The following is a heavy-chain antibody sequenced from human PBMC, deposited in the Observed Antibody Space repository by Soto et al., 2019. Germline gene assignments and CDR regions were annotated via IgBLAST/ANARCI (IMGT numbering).Heavy chain of an antibody. Sequence: PGGSLRLSCAASGFTFSNYAMSWLRQPPGKGLEWVSAISGSGDRTYYAGSVKGRFTISRDNSKNTLYLQMNSLRAEDSAVYYCVKERSGHSYADSWGQGTLVTVSS. CDR3: VKERSGHSYADS. D-gene: IGHD5-18*01. CDR2: ISGSGDRT. J-gene: IGHJ4*02. CDR1: GFTFSNYA. V-gene: IGHV3-23*01.